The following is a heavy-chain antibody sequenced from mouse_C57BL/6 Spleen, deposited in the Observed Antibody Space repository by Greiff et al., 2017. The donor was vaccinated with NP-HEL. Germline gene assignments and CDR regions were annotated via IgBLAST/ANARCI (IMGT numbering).Heavy chain of an antibody. CDR3: ARSGGSSWGYFDY. Sequence: QVQLKQSGPELVKPGASVKLSCKASGYTFTSYDINWVKQRPGQGLEWIGWIYPRDGSTKYNEKFKGKATLTVDTSSSTAYMELHSLTSEDSAVYFCARSGGSSWGYFDYWGQGTTLTVSS. J-gene: IGHJ2*01. CDR1: GYTFTSYD. CDR2: IYPRDGST. V-gene: IGHV1-85*01. D-gene: IGHD1-1*01.